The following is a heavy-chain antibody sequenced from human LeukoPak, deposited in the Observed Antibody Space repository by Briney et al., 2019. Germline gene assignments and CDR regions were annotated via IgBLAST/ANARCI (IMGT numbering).Heavy chain of an antibody. Sequence: PGRSLRLSCVASGFKFAMHWVRQAPGKGLEWVSGFSWHSGSIGCADSVKGRFIISRDNAKNSLYLEMNSLRPEDSALYYCAKETKVGENLYYFDYWGRGTLVTVSS. J-gene: IGHJ4*02. CDR1: GFKFA. V-gene: IGHV3-9*01. D-gene: IGHD1-26*01. CDR3: AKETKVGENLYYFDY. CDR2: FSWHSGSI.